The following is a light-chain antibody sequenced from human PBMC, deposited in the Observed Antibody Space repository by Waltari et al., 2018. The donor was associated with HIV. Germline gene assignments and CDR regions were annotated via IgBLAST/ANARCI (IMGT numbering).Light chain of an antibody. CDR2: GAS. J-gene: IGKJ3*01. Sequence: EILLPQSPAPLSLSPGERATLTCRASQTVSSNYLAWYQQKPGQAPRLLIYGASSRAIGIPDRFSGSGSGTDFTLTINRLEPEDFAVYYCQQYGSSPTFGPGTKVDIK. CDR3: QQYGSSPT. V-gene: IGKV3-20*01. CDR1: QTVSSNY.